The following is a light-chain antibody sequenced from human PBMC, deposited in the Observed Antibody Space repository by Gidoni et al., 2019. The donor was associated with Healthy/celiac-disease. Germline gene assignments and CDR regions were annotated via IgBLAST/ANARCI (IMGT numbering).Light chain of an antibody. V-gene: IGKV4-1*01. CDR1: QSVLYSSNNTNY. CDR2: WAS. Sequence: IVLNHSPDSLAVSLGDRATINCKSSQSVLYSSNNTNYLAWYQQKPGQPPKLLIYWASTRESGVPDRFSGRGSGTDFTLTISSLKAEDVAVYYCQQYYSTPWTFGQGTKVEIK. CDR3: QQYYSTPWT. J-gene: IGKJ1*01.